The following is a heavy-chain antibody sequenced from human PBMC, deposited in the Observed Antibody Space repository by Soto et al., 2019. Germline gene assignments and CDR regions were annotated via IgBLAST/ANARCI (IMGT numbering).Heavy chain of an antibody. V-gene: IGHV1-69*13. Sequence: VASVKVSCKASGGTFSSYAISWVRQAPGQGLEWMGGITPIFGTANYAQKFQGRVTITADESTSTAYMELSSLRSEDTAVHYCARAQPATRFYYYYGMDVWGQGTTVTVSS. CDR2: ITPIFGTA. D-gene: IGHD2-2*01. CDR1: GGTFSSYA. J-gene: IGHJ6*02. CDR3: ARAQPATRFYYYYGMDV.